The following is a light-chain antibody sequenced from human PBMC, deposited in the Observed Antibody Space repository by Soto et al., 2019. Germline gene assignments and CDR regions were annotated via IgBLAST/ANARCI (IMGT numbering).Light chain of an antibody. CDR3: HQYGSSPLYT. CDR2: GAS. CDR1: QRVSSSY. V-gene: IGKV3-20*01. Sequence: EIVLTQSPGTLSLSPGERATLSCRASQRVSSSYLAWYQQKPGQAPMLLIYGASSRATGIPDRFSGSGSGTDFTLTISRLEPEDFAVYYCHQYGSSPLYTFGQGTKLESK. J-gene: IGKJ2*01.